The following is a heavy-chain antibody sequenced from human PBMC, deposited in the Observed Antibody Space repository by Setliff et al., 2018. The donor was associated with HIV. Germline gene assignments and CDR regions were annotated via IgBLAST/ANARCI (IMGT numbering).Heavy chain of an antibody. CDR1: GYTFSAYY. CDR3: VLASIVSTARWNH. D-gene: IGHD1-26*01. Sequence: ASVKVSCKVSGYTFSAYYLHWVRRAPGQGLEWMGWINPNSGATKYAQNFQGRVTMTRDTSISTAYMDLSSLTSDDTAVYYCVLASIVSTARWNHWGRGTLVTVSS. V-gene: IGHV1-2*02. CDR2: INPNSGAT. J-gene: IGHJ5*02.